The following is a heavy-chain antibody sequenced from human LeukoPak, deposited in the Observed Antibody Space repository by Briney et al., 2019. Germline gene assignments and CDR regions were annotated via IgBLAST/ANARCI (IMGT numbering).Heavy chain of an antibody. D-gene: IGHD3-10*01. CDR2: ISGSGGST. V-gene: IGHV3-23*01. CDR1: GFTFSSYA. Sequence: GGSLRLSCAASGFTFSSYAMSWVRQAPGKGLEWVSAISGSGGSTYYADSVKGRFTISRDNSKNTLYLQMNSLRAEDTAVYYCARHRLDYGSGSYLDYWGQGTLVTVSS. CDR3: ARHRLDYGSGSYLDY. J-gene: IGHJ4*02.